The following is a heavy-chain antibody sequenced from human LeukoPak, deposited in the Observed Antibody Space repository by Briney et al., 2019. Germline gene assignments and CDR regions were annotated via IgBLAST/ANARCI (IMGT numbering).Heavy chain of an antibody. Sequence: GGSLRLSCTASGFTFGDYHMSWVRQAPGKGLEWVGFITSKAYGGTTEYAASVKGRLTISRDDSKSIAYLQMNSLKTEDTAAYYCTRCSYYDLWSGYHSFWGQGTLVIVSS. CDR3: TRCSYYDLWSGYHSF. CDR1: GFTFGDYH. D-gene: IGHD3-3*01. CDR2: ITSKAYGGTT. J-gene: IGHJ4*02. V-gene: IGHV3-49*04.